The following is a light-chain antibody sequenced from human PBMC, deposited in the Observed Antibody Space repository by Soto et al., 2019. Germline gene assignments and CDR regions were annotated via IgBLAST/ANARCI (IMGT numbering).Light chain of an antibody. V-gene: IGKV1-9*01. CDR2: AAS. CDR3: QQLNSYPLT. J-gene: IGKJ4*01. CDR1: QGISSY. Sequence: DIEMTQSPSSLPASLGDRVTIICRASQGISSYLAWYQQKQGKAPKLLIYAASTLQSGVPSRFRGRGSGTDFTLPISRLQPGDFSTYYCQQLNSYPLTFGGGTKVDIK.